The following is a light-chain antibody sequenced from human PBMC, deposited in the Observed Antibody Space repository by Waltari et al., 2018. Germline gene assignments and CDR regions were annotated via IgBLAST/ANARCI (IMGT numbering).Light chain of an antibody. CDR3: AAWDDSLNGWV. CDR2: FNN. CDR1: SSNIGRNT. V-gene: IGLV1-44*01. J-gene: IGLJ3*02. Sequence: QSVLTQPPSASGTPGQGVTISCSGSSSNIGRNTVSWYQQLPGTAPKLVVYFNNQRPSGVPDRFSGSKSGTSASLAISGLQSEDEADYYCAAWDDSLNGWVFGGGTKLTVL.